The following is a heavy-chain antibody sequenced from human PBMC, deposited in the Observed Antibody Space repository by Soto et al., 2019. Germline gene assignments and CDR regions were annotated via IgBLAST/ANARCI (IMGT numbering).Heavy chain of an antibody. Sequence: SGPTLVNPTQTLTLTCTFSGFSLSTSGVGVGWIRQPPGKALEWLALIYWDDDKRYSPSLKSRLTITKDTSKNQVVLTMTNMDPVDTATYYCAHRRIHDSSGYYEWYFDYWGQGTLVTVSS. CDR3: AHRRIHDSSGYYEWYFDY. J-gene: IGHJ4*02. CDR1: GFSLSTSGVG. V-gene: IGHV2-5*02. CDR2: IYWDDDK. D-gene: IGHD3-22*01.